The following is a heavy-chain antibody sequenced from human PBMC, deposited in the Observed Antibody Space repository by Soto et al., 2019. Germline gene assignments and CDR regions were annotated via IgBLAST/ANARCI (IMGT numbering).Heavy chain of an antibody. CDR2: ILVGGST. J-gene: IGHJ3*02. Sequence: GGSLRLSCAVSGFICSSYDMSWVRQAPGKGLEWVSTILVGGSTHYEDSVKGRFTISRDTSKNTVYLQMNSLTAGDTAVYYCAKATATGGGAFEIYGRGTLVTVSS. V-gene: IGHV3-23*01. CDR1: GFICSSYD. CDR3: AKATATGGGAFEI. D-gene: IGHD2-8*02.